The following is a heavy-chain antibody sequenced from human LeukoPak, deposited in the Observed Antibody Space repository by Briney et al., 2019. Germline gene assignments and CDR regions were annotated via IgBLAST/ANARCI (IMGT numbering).Heavy chain of an antibody. D-gene: IGHD6-19*01. J-gene: IGHJ5*02. CDR2: ISGSGGST. V-gene: IGHV3-23*01. CDR1: GFTFSSYA. CDR3: AKDGSSLGWYMAGWFDP. Sequence: GVSLRLSCVASGFTFSSYAMSWVRQAPGKGLEWVSAISGSGGSTYYADSVKGRFTISRDNSKNTLYLQMNSLRAEDTAVYYCAKDGSSLGWYMAGWFDPWGQGTLVTVSS.